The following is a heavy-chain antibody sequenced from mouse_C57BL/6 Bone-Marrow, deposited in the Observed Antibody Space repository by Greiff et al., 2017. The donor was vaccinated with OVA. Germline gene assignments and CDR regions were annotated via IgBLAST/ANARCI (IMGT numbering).Heavy chain of an antibody. V-gene: IGHV1-15*01. CDR3: TSRRIAPITTVVADYFDY. Sequence: VQLQQSGAELVRPGASVTLSCKASGYTFTDYEMHWVKQTPVHGLEWIGAIDPETGGTAYNQKFKGKAILTADKSSSTAYMELRSLTSEDSAVYYCTSRRIAPITTVVADYFDYWGQGTTLTVSS. D-gene: IGHD1-1*01. CDR1: GYTFTDYE. CDR2: IDPETGGT. J-gene: IGHJ2*01.